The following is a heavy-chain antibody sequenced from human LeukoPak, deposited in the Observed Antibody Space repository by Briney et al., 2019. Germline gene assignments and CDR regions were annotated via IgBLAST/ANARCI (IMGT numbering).Heavy chain of an antibody. CDR3: ARYYYGSGSPVDY. Sequence: GGSLRLSCAASGVSFSDCYMSWIRQAPGKGLEWVSYISSSGSTICYADSVKGRFTIFRDNAKNSLYLQMNSLRAEDTAVYYCARYYYGSGSPVDYWGQGTLVTVSS. CDR2: ISSSGSTI. J-gene: IGHJ4*02. D-gene: IGHD3-10*01. CDR1: GVSFSDCY. V-gene: IGHV3-11*01.